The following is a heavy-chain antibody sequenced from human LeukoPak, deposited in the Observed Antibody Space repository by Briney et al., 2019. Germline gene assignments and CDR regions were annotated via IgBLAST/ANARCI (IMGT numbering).Heavy chain of an antibody. CDR2: ISSSGSTI. V-gene: IGHV3-11*04. Sequence: GGSLRLSCAASGFTFSDYYMSWIRQARGKGLEWVSYISSSGSTIYYADSVKGRFTISRDNAKNSLYLQMNSLRAEDTAVYYCARDRRTNTSPQEFFDYWGQGTLVTVSS. CDR3: ARDRRTNTSPQEFFDY. CDR1: GFTFSDYY. D-gene: IGHD5-12*01. J-gene: IGHJ4*02.